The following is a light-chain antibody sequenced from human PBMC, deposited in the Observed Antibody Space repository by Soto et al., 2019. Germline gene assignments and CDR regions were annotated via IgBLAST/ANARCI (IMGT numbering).Light chain of an antibody. CDR3: QQYGSSPWT. J-gene: IGKJ1*01. CDR1: QGVSSSY. CDR2: GAS. Sequence: EIVLRQSPFTLFLSPGDRVTLSCSASQGVSSSYLAWYQQKPGQAPRLLIYGASSRATGIPDRFSGSGSGTDFTLTISRLEPEDFAVYYCQQYGSSPWTFGQGTKVDIK. V-gene: IGKV3-20*01.